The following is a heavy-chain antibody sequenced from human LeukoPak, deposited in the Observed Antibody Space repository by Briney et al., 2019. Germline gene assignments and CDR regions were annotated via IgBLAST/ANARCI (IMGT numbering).Heavy chain of an antibody. D-gene: IGHD2-15*01. J-gene: IGHJ4*02. V-gene: IGHV4-39*01. Sequence: SETLSLTCTVSGGSISSSSYYWGWIRQPPGKGLEWIGSNYYSGSTYYNPSLKSRVTISVDTSKNQFSLKLSSVTAADTAVYYCARHEGYCSGGSCYPPPFPDYWGQGTLVTVSS. CDR2: NYYSGST. CDR3: ARHEGYCSGGSCYPPPFPDY. CDR1: GGSISSSSYY.